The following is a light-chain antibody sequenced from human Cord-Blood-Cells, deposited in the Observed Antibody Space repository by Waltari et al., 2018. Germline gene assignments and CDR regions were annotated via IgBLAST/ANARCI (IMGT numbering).Light chain of an antibody. CDR2: GKN. CDR3: NSRDSSGNWV. V-gene: IGLV3-19*01. CDR1: SLRSYY. J-gene: IGLJ3*02. Sequence: SSELTQDPAVSVALVQTVRITCQGDSLRSYYASWYQQKPGQAPVLVIYGKNNRPSGIPDRFSGSSSGNTASLTITGAQAEDEADYYCNSRDSSGNWVFGGGTKLTVL.